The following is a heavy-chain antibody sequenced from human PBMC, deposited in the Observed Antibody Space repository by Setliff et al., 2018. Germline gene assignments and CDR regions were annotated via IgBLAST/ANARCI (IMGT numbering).Heavy chain of an antibody. J-gene: IGHJ6*03. CDR3: ARDGTAPYYYYYMDV. CDR1: GFTFSSYE. V-gene: IGHV3-48*03. Sequence: PGGSLRLSCAASGFTFSSYEMNWVRQAPGKGLEWVSYISSSGSTIYYADSVKGRFTISRDNAKNSLYLQMNSLRAEDTAVYYCARDGTAPYYYYYMDVWGKGTTVTVSS. D-gene: IGHD1-1*01. CDR2: ISSSGSTI.